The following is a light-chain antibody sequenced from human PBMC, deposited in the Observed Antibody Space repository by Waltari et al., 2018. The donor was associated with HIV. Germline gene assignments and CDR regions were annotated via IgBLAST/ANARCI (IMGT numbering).Light chain of an antibody. CDR3: QVWDSSTGV. Sequence: SYELTQPLSVSVALGQTARITCGGNNIGSKNVHWYQHKPGLAPVLVIYRDSNRPSGFPERVSASNSRNTATRTISRAQAGDEADYYCQVWDSSTGVFGGGTKLTVL. CDR1: NIGSKN. V-gene: IGLV3-9*01. J-gene: IGLJ2*01. CDR2: RDS.